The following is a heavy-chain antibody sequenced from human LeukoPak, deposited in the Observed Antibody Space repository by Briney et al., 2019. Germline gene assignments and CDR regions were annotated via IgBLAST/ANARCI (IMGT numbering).Heavy chain of an antibody. V-gene: IGHV1-46*01. CDR1: GYIFTGYC. J-gene: IGHJ3*02. Sequence: GASVKVSCKASGYIFTGYCMHWVRQAPGQGLEWMGIINPSGGTTSYAQKFQGRVTMTRDTSTSTVYMELTSLRSEDTAVYSCARVQAAGTRDAFDIWGQGTMVTVSS. CDR3: ARVQAAGTRDAFDI. D-gene: IGHD6-13*01. CDR2: INPSGGTT.